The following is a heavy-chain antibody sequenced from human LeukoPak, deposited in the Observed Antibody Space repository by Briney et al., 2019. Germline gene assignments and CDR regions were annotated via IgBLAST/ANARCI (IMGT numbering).Heavy chain of an antibody. J-gene: IGHJ6*03. D-gene: IGHD1/OR15-1a*01. V-gene: IGHV1-69*04. CDR2: MNHFLGTP. Sequence: SVKVSCKPSLGSFSSYAITWVRQAPRQGDEWMARMNHFLGTPTYAQKFQGRVIITADIRSSTDYLELTSLRSEDTARYLFAKQEAVRQAYYMDVWGNGTTVTVSS. CDR1: LGSFSSYA. CDR3: AKQEAVRQAYYMDV.